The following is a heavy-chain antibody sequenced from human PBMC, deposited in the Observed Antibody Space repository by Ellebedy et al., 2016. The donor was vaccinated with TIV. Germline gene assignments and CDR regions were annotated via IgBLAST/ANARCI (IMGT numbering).Heavy chain of an antibody. CDR1: GYSFTSYW. CDR3: ARNLQDYDYVWGSYRYYWYFDL. Sequence: KVSCKGSGYSFTSYWIGWVRQMPGKGLEWMGIIYPGDSDTRYSPSFQGQVTISADKSISTAYLQWSSLKASDTAMYYCARNLQDYDYVWGSYRYYWYFDLWGRGTLVTVSS. V-gene: IGHV5-51*01. CDR2: IYPGDSDT. J-gene: IGHJ2*01. D-gene: IGHD3-16*02.